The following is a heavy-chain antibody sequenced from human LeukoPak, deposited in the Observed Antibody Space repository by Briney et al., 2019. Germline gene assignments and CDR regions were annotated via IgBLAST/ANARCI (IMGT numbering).Heavy chain of an antibody. J-gene: IGHJ4*02. CDR3: AKDLRLSD. V-gene: IGHV3-30*18. CDR1: GFTFSSYG. CDR2: ISYDGSNK. Sequence: PGGSLRLSCAASGFTFSSYGMHWVRQAPGKGLEWVAVISYDGSNKYYADSVKGRFTISRDNSKNTLYLQMNSLRAEDTAVYYCAKDLRLSDWGQGTLVTVSS. D-gene: IGHD6-25*01.